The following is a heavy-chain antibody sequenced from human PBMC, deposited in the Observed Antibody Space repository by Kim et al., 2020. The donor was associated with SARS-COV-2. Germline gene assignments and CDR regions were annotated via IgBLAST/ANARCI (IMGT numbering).Heavy chain of an antibody. D-gene: IGHD3-10*01. CDR2: INPNSGGT. Sequence: ASVKVSCKASGYTFTGYYMHWVRQAPGQGLEWMGRINPNSGGTNYAQKFQGRVTITRDTSISTAYMELSRLRSEDTAVYYCARQEAYYYGSGSPLDPWGQRTLVTASS. CDR3: ARQEAYYYGSGSPLDP. V-gene: IGHV1-2*06. CDR1: GYTFTGYY. J-gene: IGHJ5*02.